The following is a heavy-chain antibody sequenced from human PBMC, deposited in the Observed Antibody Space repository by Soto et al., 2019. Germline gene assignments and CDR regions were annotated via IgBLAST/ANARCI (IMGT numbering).Heavy chain of an antibody. CDR3: ARGLSVTIFDN. D-gene: IGHD4-17*01. CDR1: GGSISTGGYY. V-gene: IGHV4-31*03. Sequence: QVQLQESGPGLVKPSQTLSLTCTVSGGSISTGGYYWTWIRQHPGKCLEWIGYIYYRVSTYYNPSLKGRVTISVDTSKSQFSLKLSSVSAADTAVYYCARGLSVTIFDNWGQGTLVNVSS. J-gene: IGHJ4*02. CDR2: IYYRVST.